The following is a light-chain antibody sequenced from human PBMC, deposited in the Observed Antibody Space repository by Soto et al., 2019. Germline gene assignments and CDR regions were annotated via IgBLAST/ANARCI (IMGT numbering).Light chain of an antibody. CDR1: SSDVGGYNY. CDR3: SSYTSSSTRV. V-gene: IGLV2-14*01. Sequence: QSALTQPASVSGSPGQSITISCTGTSSDVGGYNYVSWYQPHPGKAPKLMIYDVSNRPSGVSNRFSGSKSGNTASLTISGLQAEYEADYYCSSYTSSSTRVFGGGTKLTVL. J-gene: IGLJ2*01. CDR2: DVS.